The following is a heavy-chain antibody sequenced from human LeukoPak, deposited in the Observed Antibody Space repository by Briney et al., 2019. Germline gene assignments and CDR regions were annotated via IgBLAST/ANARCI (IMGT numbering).Heavy chain of an antibody. CDR2: IYTSGST. D-gene: IGHD6-19*01. CDR3: ARGTRQWLSPPHFDY. CDR1: GGSISSYY. Sequence: SQTLSLTCTVSGGSISSYYWSWIRQPAGKGLEWIGRIYTSGSTNYNPSLKSRVTMSVDTSKNQFSLKLSSVTAADTAVYYCARGTRQWLSPPHFDYWGQGTLVTVSS. V-gene: IGHV4-4*07. J-gene: IGHJ4*02.